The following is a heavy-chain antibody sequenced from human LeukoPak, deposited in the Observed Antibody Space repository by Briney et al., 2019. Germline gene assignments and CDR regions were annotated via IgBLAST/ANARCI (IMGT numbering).Heavy chain of an antibody. J-gene: IGHJ5*02. CDR2: MFSSGRS. D-gene: IGHD2-2*01. CDR3: ARPFVPVRTAGSGNWFDP. V-gene: IGHV4-39*01. Sequence: SETLSLTCTVSGGSISSSSYSWGWIRQPPGKGLEWIGSMFSSGRSFYNPSLKSRVTISVDTSNNQFSLRLTSVTATDTAVYYCARPFVPVRTAGSGNWFDPRGQGTLVTVSS. CDR1: GGSISSSSYS.